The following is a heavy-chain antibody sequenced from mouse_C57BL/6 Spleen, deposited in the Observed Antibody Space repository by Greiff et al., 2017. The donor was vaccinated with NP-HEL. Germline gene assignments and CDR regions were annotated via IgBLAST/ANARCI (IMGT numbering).Heavy chain of an antibody. D-gene: IGHD2-10*02. V-gene: IGHV1-69*01. CDR3: VRSYGNYAAY. Sequence: QVQLQQPGAELVMPGASVKLSCKASGYTFTSYWMHWVKQRPGQGLEWIGEIDPSDSYTNYNQKFKGKSTLTVDKSSSTAYMQLSSLTSEDSAVYYCVRSYGNYAAYWGQGTLVTVSA. J-gene: IGHJ3*01. CDR2: IDPSDSYT. CDR1: GYTFTSYW.